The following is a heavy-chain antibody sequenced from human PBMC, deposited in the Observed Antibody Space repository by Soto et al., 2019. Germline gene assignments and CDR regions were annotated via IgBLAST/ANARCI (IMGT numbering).Heavy chain of an antibody. CDR1: GFTFTQAW. CDR3: TTDDFTNYGSGVSAFDI. V-gene: IGHV3-15*01. D-gene: IGHD3-10*01. J-gene: IGHJ3*02. Sequence: EVQLVESGGGLVKPGGSLRLSCAASGFTFTQAWMSWVRQAPGKGLEWVGLIKNRDGGGTADYAAPVKGRFTISRDDSKNTLYLQMNSLKTEDTAVYYCTTDDFTNYGSGVSAFDIWGQGTMVTVSS. CDR2: IKNRDGGGTA.